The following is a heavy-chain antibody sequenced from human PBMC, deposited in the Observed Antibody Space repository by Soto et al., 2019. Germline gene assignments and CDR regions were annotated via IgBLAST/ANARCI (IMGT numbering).Heavy chain of an antibody. CDR1: GGSISSGGYY. J-gene: IGHJ4*02. CDR2: IYYSGST. D-gene: IGHD6-13*01. V-gene: IGHV4-31*03. Sequence: SETLSLTCTVSGGSISSGGYYWSWIRQHPGKGLEWIGYIYYSGSTYYNPSLKSRVTISVDTSKNQFSLKLSSVTAADTAVYYCARGVSSSPRLFGYWGQGTLVTVSS. CDR3: ARGVSSSPRLFGY.